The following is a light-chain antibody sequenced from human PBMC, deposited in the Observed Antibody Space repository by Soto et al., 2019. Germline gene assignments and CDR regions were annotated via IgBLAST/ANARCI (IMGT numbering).Light chain of an antibody. CDR2: GVS. J-gene: IGKJ1*01. CDR3: QQYNNWPPTWT. Sequence: EILMTQSPATLSVSPGERATLSCRASQSVSSNLAWYQQKPGQAPRLLIYGVSTRATGIPARFSGSGSGTEFTLTISSLQSEDFAVYYCQQYNNWPPTWTFGQGTKVDTK. CDR1: QSVSSN. V-gene: IGKV3-15*01.